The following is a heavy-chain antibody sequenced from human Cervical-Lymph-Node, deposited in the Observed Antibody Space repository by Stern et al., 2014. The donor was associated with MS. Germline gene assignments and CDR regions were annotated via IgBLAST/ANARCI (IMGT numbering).Heavy chain of an antibody. V-gene: IGHV1-2*02. CDR3: ARVYTSYKYFFDY. CDR2: MSPYNGVT. D-gene: IGHD3-3*02. CDR1: GYNFAGSY. Sequence: QVQLLQSGAEVRKPGASVKISCKASGYNFAGSYMHWVRQAPGQRLEWMGWMSPYNGVTNYAQKFQGRVTMTRDTSINTAYMELSRLRSDDTAIYYCARVYTSYKYFFDYWGQGSLVTVST. J-gene: IGHJ4*02.